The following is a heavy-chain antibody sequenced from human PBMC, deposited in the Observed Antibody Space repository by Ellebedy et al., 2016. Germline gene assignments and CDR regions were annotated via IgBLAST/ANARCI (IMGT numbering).Heavy chain of an antibody. V-gene: IGHV3-23*01. Sequence: GGSLRLXCAASGFTFSSYAMSWVRQAPGKGLEWVSAISGSGGSTYYADSVKGRFTISRDNSKNTLYLQMNSLRAEDTAVYYCAKFERGYSYGHNFDYWGQGTLVTVSS. CDR2: ISGSGGST. D-gene: IGHD5-18*01. J-gene: IGHJ4*02. CDR1: GFTFSSYA. CDR3: AKFERGYSYGHNFDY.